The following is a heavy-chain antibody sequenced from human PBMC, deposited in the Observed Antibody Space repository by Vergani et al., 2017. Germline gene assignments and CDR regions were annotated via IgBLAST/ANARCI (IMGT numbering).Heavy chain of an antibody. J-gene: IGHJ4*02. D-gene: IGHD6-19*01. CDR2: IRYDGSNK. CDR3: ARDREFGIAVFYFDY. V-gene: IGHV3-33*08. CDR1: GFTFSNYG. Sequence: LESGGGLVQPGGSLRLSCAASGFTFSNYGMHWVRQAPGKGLEWVAFIRYDGSNKYYGDSVKGRFTISRDNSKNTLYLQMNSLRAEDTAVYYCARDREFGIAVFYFDYWGQGTLVTVSS.